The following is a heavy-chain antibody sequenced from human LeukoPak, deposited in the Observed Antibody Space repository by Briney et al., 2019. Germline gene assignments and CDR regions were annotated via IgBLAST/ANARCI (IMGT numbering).Heavy chain of an antibody. D-gene: IGHD5-12*01. CDR3: AQRGYSGSDY. V-gene: IGHV3-33*03. J-gene: IGHJ4*02. CDR2: IWYDGSNK. CDR1: GFTFSSYG. Sequence: TGGSLRLSCAASGFTFSSYGMHWVRQAPGKGLEWVAVIWYDGSNKYYADSVKGRFTISRDNAKNSLYLQMNSLRAEDTAVYYCAQRGYSGSDYWGQGALVTVSS.